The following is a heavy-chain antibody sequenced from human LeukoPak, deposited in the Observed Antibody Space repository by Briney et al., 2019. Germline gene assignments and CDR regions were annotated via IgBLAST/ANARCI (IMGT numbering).Heavy chain of an antibody. D-gene: IGHD5-24*01. Sequence: GASVKVSCKASGYTFTSYDINWVRQATGQGLEWMGWMNPNSGNTGYAQKFQGRVTMTRNTSISTAYMELSSLRSEDTAVYYCVRVEMATIAFDYWGQGTLVTVSS. CDR3: VRVEMATIAFDY. CDR2: MNPNSGNT. J-gene: IGHJ4*02. V-gene: IGHV1-8*01. CDR1: GYTFTSYD.